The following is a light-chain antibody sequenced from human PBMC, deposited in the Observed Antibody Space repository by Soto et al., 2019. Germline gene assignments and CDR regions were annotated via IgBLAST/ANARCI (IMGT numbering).Light chain of an antibody. CDR1: QTVRSNY. V-gene: IGKV3-20*01. CDR2: DAS. CDR3: QQFSSYPLT. Sequence: EILVTQSPATLSLSPGERATLSCRASQTVRSNYLAWYQQKPGQAPRLLIYDASSRATGIPDRFSGGGSGTDFTLTISRLEPEDFAVYYCQQFSSYPLTFGGGTKVDI. J-gene: IGKJ4*01.